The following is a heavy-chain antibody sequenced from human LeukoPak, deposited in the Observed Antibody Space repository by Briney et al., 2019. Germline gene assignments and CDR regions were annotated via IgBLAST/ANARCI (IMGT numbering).Heavy chain of an antibody. D-gene: IGHD3-16*02. Sequence: ASVKVSFMSSGYTFTSYGISWVRQAPAKGLEWMGIINPSGGSTSYAQKFQGRVTMTRDTSTSTVYMELSSLRSEDTAVYYCARTIYLAAFDIWGQGTMVTVSS. CDR3: ARTIYLAAFDI. V-gene: IGHV1-46*01. CDR1: GYTFTSYG. J-gene: IGHJ3*02. CDR2: INPSGGST.